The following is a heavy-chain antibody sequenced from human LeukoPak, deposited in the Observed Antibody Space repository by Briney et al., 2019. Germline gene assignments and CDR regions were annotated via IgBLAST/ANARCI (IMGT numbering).Heavy chain of an antibody. CDR1: GGSISSSSYY. CDR3: ARDLGNRADY. D-gene: IGHD2/OR15-2a*01. Sequence: SETLSLTCTVSGGSISSSSYYWGWIRQPPGKGLEWIGSIYYSGSTYYNPSLKSRVTISVDTSKNQFSLKLSSVTAADTAVYYCARDLGNRADYWGQGTLVTVPS. CDR2: IYYSGST. J-gene: IGHJ4*02. V-gene: IGHV4-39*07.